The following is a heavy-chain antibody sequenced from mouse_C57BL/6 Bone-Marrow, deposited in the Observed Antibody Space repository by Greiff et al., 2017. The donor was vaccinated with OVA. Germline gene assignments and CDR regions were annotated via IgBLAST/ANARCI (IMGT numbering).Heavy chain of an antibody. V-gene: IGHV14-3*01. CDR1: GFNIKNTN. Sequence: VQLQQSVAELVRPGASVKLSCTASGFNIKNTNMHWVKQRPEQGLEWIGRIDPANGNTKYAPKFQGKATITADTSSNTAYLQLSSLTSEDTAIYYCASDGSSGGYYYAMDYWGQGTSVTVSS. CDR2: IDPANGNT. J-gene: IGHJ4*01. D-gene: IGHD1-1*01. CDR3: ASDGSSGGYYYAMDY.